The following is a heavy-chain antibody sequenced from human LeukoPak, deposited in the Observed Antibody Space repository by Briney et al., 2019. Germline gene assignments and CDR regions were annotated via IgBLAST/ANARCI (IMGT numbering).Heavy chain of an antibody. CDR3: ARAVTPSYSSSVYYFDY. J-gene: IGHJ4*02. Sequence: GESLKISCKGSGYSFTSYWIGWLRQLPGKGLEWMGLIYPGDSDTRYSPSFQGQVTISADKSISTAYLQWSSLKASDTAMYYCARAVTPSYSSSVYYFDYWGQGALVTVSS. CDR1: GYSFTSYW. V-gene: IGHV5-51*01. CDR2: IYPGDSDT. D-gene: IGHD6-13*01.